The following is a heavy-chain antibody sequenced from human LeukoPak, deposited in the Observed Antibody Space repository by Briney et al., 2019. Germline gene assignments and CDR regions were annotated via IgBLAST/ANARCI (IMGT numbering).Heavy chain of an antibody. Sequence: GASVKVSCKASGYTFTSYGISWVRQAPGQGLEWMGWISAYNGNTNYAQRLQGRVTMTTDTSTSTAYMELRSLRSDDTAVYYCASRPYWELGDAFDIWGQGTMVTVSS. J-gene: IGHJ3*02. D-gene: IGHD1-26*01. CDR1: GYTFTSYG. CDR3: ASRPYWELGDAFDI. V-gene: IGHV1-18*01. CDR2: ISAYNGNT.